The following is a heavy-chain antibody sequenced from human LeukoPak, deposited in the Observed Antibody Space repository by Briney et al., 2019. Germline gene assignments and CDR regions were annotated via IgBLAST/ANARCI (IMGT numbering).Heavy chain of an antibody. V-gene: IGHV3-30*18. CDR3: AKGSVVVAALDY. CDR2: ISYDGSNK. J-gene: IGHJ4*02. D-gene: IGHD2-15*01. CDR1: GFTLSSYG. Sequence: GGSLRLSCAASGFTLSSYGMHWVRQAPGKGLEWVAVISYDGSNKYYADSVKGRFTISRDNSKNTLYLQMNSLRAEDTAVYYCAKGSVVVAALDYWGQGTLVTVSS.